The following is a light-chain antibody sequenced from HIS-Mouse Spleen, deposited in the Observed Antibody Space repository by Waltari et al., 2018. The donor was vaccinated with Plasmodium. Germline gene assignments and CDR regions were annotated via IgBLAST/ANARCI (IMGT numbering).Light chain of an antibody. J-gene: IGLJ3*02. CDR2: EDS. CDR3: YSTDSSGNHRV. V-gene: IGLV3-10*01. Sequence: SYELTQPPSVSVSPGQTARITCSGDALPTKYAYWYQQKSGQAPVLVIYEDSKRPSGTPARFSGSSSGTMATLTISGAQVEDEADYYCYSTDSSGNHRVFGGGTKLTVL. CDR1: ALPTKY.